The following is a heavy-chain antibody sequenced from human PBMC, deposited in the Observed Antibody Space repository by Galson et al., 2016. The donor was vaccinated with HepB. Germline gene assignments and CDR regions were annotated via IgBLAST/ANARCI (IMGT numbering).Heavy chain of an antibody. V-gene: IGHV3-7*01. CDR3: ARPQFVRGFFTVTTQSHLDY. CDR1: GFTFSSYW. J-gene: IGHJ4*02. Sequence: SLRLSCAASGFTFSSYWMSWVRQTPGKGLEWVAKIKYGARQKYYVGSVRGRFTISRDNAKASLFRQVNSLRVDDTAVYYCARPQFVRGFFTVTTQSHLDYWSQGALVTLS. D-gene: IGHD4-17*01. CDR2: IKYGARQK.